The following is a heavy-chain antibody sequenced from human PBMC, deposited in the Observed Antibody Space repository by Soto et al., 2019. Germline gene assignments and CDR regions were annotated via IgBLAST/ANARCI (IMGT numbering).Heavy chain of an antibody. CDR1: GFTFSSYG. V-gene: IGHV3-30*18. J-gene: IGHJ4*02. D-gene: IGHD2-2*01. CDR2: ISYDGSNK. Sequence: PGGSLRLSCAASGFTFSSYGMHWVRQAPGKGLEWVAVISYDGSNKYYADSVKGRFTISRDNSKNTLYLQMNSLRAEDTAVYYCAKEYVVVPAPLDYWGQGTLVTVSS. CDR3: AKEYVVVPAPLDY.